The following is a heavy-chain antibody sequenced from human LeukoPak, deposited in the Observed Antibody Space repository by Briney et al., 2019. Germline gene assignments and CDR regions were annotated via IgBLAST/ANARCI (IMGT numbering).Heavy chain of an antibody. D-gene: IGHD6-25*01. CDR2: ISGSGGST. Sequence: GGSLRLSCAASGFTFSSYAMSWVRQAPGNGLEWVSAISGSGGSTYYADSVRGRFTISRDNSKNTLYLQMNSLRAEDTAVYYCAKDFSAEGVFDYWGQGTLVTVSS. V-gene: IGHV3-23*01. CDR3: AKDFSAEGVFDY. CDR1: GFTFSSYA. J-gene: IGHJ4*02.